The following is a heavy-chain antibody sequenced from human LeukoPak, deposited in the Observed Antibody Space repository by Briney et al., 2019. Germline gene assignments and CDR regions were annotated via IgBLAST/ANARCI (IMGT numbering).Heavy chain of an antibody. CDR3: ARVDYDLWSGYSRAIDY. CDR1: GGSISSHY. V-gene: IGHV4-59*11. J-gene: IGHJ4*02. CDR2: IYYSGST. Sequence: PSETLSLTCTVSGGSISSHYWSWIRQPPGKGLELIGFIYYSGSTNYNPSLKSRVTISVDTSRNQFSLKLTSVTAADTAVYYCARVDYDLWSGYSRAIDYWGQGTLVTVSS. D-gene: IGHD3-3*01.